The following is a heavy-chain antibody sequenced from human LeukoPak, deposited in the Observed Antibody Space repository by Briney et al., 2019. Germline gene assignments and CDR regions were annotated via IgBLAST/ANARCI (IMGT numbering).Heavy chain of an antibody. Sequence: GGSLRLSCAASGFIFSSYAMHWVRQAPGKGLEYVATIRGNGDSTNYANSVKGRFTISRDNSKNTLYLQMGSLRAEDMAVYYCATYSSLNRREFQYWGQGTLLTVSS. CDR3: ATYSSLNRREFQY. V-gene: IGHV3-64*01. J-gene: IGHJ1*01. CDR2: IRGNGDST. CDR1: GFIFSSYA. D-gene: IGHD3-22*01.